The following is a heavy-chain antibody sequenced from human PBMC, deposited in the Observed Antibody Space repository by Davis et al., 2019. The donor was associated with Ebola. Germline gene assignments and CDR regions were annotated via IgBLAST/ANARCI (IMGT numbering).Heavy chain of an antibody. D-gene: IGHD4-17*01. CDR2: IDYSGST. V-gene: IGHV4-59*01. Sequence: SETLSLPCTVSGGSLSSYYWSWIRQPPGKGLAWIGYIDYSGSTNYNPSLKSRVTISVDTSKNQLSLKLSSVTAADTAVYYCACTPQTTVWFDPWGQGTLVTVSS. J-gene: IGHJ5*02. CDR1: GGSLSSYY. CDR3: ACTPQTTVWFDP.